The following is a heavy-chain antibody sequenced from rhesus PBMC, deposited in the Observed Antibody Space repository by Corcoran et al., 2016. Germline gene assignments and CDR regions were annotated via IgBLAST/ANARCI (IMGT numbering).Heavy chain of an antibody. CDR1: GFTFSNAW. D-gene: IGHD3-3*01. J-gene: IGHJ4*01. V-gene: IGHV3-30*02. CDR2: IKRKADGETA. Sequence: GESGAGWVQPGGSLRLSCAASGFTFSNAWMSWVRQAPGKGLEGVARIKRKADGETADYAAPVKGKFTISRDDSKNTLYLQMNSLKTEDTAVYYCTTDHIDFWSGSTRYFDYWGQGVLVTVSS. CDR3: TTDHIDFWSGSTRYFDY.